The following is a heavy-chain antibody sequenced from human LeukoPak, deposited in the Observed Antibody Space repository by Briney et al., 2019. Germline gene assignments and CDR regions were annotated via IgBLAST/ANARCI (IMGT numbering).Heavy chain of an antibody. V-gene: IGHV3-48*03. D-gene: IGHD4-17*01. CDR2: ISSSRSTI. CDR3: ASGYGETRGYFDY. J-gene: IGHJ4*02. CDR1: GFTFSSYE. Sequence: GGSLRLPCAASGFTFSSYEMNWVRQAPGKGLELISYISSSRSTIYYAESVKGRFTISRDNAKNSLYLQMNSLRAEDTAVYYCASGYGETRGYFDYWGQGTLVTVSS.